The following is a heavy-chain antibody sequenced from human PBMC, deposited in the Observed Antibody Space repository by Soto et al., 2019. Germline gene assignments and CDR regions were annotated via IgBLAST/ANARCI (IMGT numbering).Heavy chain of an antibody. V-gene: IGHV1-24*01. CDR2: FDPEDGET. J-gene: IGHJ5*02. CDR3: AMGVYCSSTSCGNRGLGWLDP. Sequence: QVQLVQSGAEVKKPGASVKVSCKVSGYTLTELSMHWVRQAPGKGLEWMGGFDPEDGETIYAQKFQGRVTMTEDTSTDTAYMELSSLRSEDTAVYYCAMGVYCSSTSCGNRGLGWLDPLGQVTLVTVSS. D-gene: IGHD2-2*01. CDR1: GYTLTELS.